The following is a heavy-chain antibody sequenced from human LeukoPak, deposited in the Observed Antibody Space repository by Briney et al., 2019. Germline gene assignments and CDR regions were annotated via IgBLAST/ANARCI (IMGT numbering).Heavy chain of an antibody. V-gene: IGHV4-59*08. CDR1: GGSISSYC. D-gene: IGHD3-22*01. CDR3: ARAYYYDSNAPYYFDY. J-gene: IGHJ4*02. Sequence: NPSETLSLTCTVSGGSISSYCWSWIRQSPGKGLEWRGYIYYSGNTNYNPSLKSRVTISVDTSKNHFSLKLGSVTAADTAVYFCARAYYYDSNAPYYFDYWGQGILVTVSS. CDR2: IYYSGNT.